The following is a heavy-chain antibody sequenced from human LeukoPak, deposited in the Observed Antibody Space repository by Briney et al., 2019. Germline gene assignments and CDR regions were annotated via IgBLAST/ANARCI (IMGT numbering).Heavy chain of an antibody. CDR3: ITPLPYSAQ. CDR1: GFTFSNAY. D-gene: IGHD2-21*01. CDR2: IKPKTDGETT. Sequence: KSGGSLRLSCAASGFTFSNAYMNWVRQAPGKGLEWVGRIKPKTDGETTEYAAPVNGRFSISRDDSKNMLYLQMNSLKTEDTAVYYCITPLPYSAQGGQGTLVTVSS. V-gene: IGHV3-15*07. J-gene: IGHJ4*02.